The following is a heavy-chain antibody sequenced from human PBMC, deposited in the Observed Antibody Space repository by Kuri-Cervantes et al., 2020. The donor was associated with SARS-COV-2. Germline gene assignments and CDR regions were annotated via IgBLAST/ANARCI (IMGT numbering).Heavy chain of an antibody. Sequence: GESLKISCATSGFSFSDYSMNWVRLAPGKGLEWVSAISGSGGSTYYADSVKGRFTISRDNSKNTLYLQMNSQRAEDTAVYYCARDRIGSYYGPVDYWGQGTRVTVSS. CDR3: ARDRIGSYYGPVDY. V-gene: IGHV3-23*01. D-gene: IGHD1-26*01. CDR2: ISGSGGST. J-gene: IGHJ4*02. CDR1: GFSFSDYS.